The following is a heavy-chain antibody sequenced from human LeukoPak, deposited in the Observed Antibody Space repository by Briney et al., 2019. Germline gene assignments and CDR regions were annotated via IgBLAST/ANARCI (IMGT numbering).Heavy chain of an antibody. CDR1: GGSFSGYY. CDR2: INHSGST. J-gene: IGHJ3*02. Sequence: PSETLSLTCAVYGGSFSGYYWSWIRQPPGKGLEWIGEINHSGSTNYNLSLKSRVTISVDTSKNQFSLKLSSVTAADTAVYYCARGYSYGYYAFDIWGQGTMVTVSS. V-gene: IGHV4-34*01. CDR3: ARGYSYGYYAFDI. D-gene: IGHD5-18*01.